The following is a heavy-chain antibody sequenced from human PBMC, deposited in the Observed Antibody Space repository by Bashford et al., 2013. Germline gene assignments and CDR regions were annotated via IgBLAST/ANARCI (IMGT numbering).Heavy chain of an antibody. Sequence: SETLSLTCSVSGGSISSGDAYWSWIRQPPGKGLEWIGYIYYSETTYYNPSLESRVTISVHTSKNQFSLKLSSVTAADTAVYYCARGGYCSGGSCYPYYFDYWGQGTLVTVSS. CDR1: GGSISSGDAY. V-gene: IGHV4-30-4*08. CDR3: ARGGYCSGGSCYPYYFDY. J-gene: IGHJ4*02. D-gene: IGHD2-15*01. CDR2: IYYSETT.